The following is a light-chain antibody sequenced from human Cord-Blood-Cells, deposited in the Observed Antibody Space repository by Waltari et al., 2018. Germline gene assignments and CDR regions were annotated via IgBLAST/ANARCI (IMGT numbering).Light chain of an antibody. CDR3: QKYNSAPLT. J-gene: IGKJ4*01. CDR1: QGISNY. Sequence: DIQMTQSPYSLSESVGDRVTIPCRASQGISNYSAWYQQKPGKVPKLLIYAASTLQSRVPSRFSGSGSGTDFTLTISSLQPEDVATYYCQKYNSAPLTFGGGTKVEIK. CDR2: AAS. V-gene: IGKV1-27*01.